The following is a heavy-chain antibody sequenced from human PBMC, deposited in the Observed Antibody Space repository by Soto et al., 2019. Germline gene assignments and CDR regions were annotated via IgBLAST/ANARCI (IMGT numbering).Heavy chain of an antibody. CDR2: IKSKTDGGTT. CDR3: TTVVLRYFDWLVN. D-gene: IGHD3-9*01. J-gene: IGHJ4*02. Sequence: GGSLRLSCAASGFTFSDYYMSWIRQAPGKGLEWVGRIKSKTDGGTTDYAAPVKGRFTISRDDSKNTLYLQMNSLKTEDTAVYYCTTVVLRYFDWLVNWGQGTLVTVSS. CDR1: GFTFSDYY. V-gene: IGHV3-15*01.